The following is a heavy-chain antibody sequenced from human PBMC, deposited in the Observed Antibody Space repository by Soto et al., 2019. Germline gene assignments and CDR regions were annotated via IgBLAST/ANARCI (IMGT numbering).Heavy chain of an antibody. CDR3: ARDGSGHDFWDGPCYFDS. CDR2: VYYIGST. D-gene: IGHD3-3*01. Sequence: QVQLQESGPGLVKPSETLSLTCTVSGGSISTSYWSWIRQPPGKGLEWLGYVYYIGSTKYNPSLKNRVTISVDTSQNQFSLKLESVSAADTALYYCARDGSGHDFWDGPCYFDSWGQGTLVTVSS. J-gene: IGHJ4*02. V-gene: IGHV4-59*01. CDR1: GGSISTSY.